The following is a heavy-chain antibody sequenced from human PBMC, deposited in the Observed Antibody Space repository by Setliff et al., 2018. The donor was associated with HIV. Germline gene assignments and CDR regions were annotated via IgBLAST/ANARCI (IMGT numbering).Heavy chain of an antibody. J-gene: IGHJ4*02. CDR3: AREDNYDILTGYLWEYYFDY. CDR1: GFTFSRYW. D-gene: IGHD3-9*01. V-gene: IGHV3-7*03. Sequence: TGGSLRLSCAASGFTFSRYWMGWVRQAPGKGLEWVANIKQDESEKYYVDSVKGRFTISRDNAKNSLYLQMNSLRAEDTAVYYCAREDNYDILTGYLWEYYFDYWGQGTLVTVSS. CDR2: IKQDESEK.